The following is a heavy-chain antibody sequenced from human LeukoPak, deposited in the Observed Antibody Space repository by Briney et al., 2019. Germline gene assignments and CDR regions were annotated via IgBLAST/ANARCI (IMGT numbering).Heavy chain of an antibody. Sequence: RASVKVSCKASGGSFSNYDITWVRQAPGQGLEWMGGIIPTFGSTIYAQKFQGRVTFTADESTSTAYMDLSSLRSEDTAVYYCARGGLPARSWFDPWGQGTLVTVSS. CDR2: IIPTFGST. D-gene: IGHD3/OR15-3a*01. CDR3: ARGGLPARSWFDP. V-gene: IGHV1-69*13. CDR1: GGSFSNYD. J-gene: IGHJ5*02.